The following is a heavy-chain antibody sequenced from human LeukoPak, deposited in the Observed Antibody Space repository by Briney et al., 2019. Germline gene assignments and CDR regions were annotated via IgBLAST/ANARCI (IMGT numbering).Heavy chain of an antibody. CDR1: GYTFTGYY. V-gene: IGHV1-2*04. CDR3: ARDPHYDFWSGSTTIYGMDV. D-gene: IGHD3-3*01. CDR2: INPNSGGT. Sequence: ASVTVSCKASGYTFTGYYMHWARQAPGQGLEWMGWINPNSGGTNYAQKFQGWVTMTRDTSISTAYMELSRLRSDDTAVYYCARDPHYDFWSGSTTIYGMDVWGQGTTVTVSS. J-gene: IGHJ6*02.